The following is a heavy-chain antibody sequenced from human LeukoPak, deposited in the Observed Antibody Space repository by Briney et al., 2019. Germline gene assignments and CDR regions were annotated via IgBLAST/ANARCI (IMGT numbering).Heavy chain of an antibody. CDR3: AKESSRRRLSEDYLDY. J-gene: IGHJ4*02. CDR1: GFTFSNYA. D-gene: IGHD3-16*02. Sequence: PGGSLRLSCAASGFTFSNYAVSWVRQAPGKGLEWVSSISGSGGSTYYTDSVKGRFTISRDNSKSTLYLQTNSLRAEDTAVYYCAKESSRRRLSEDYLDYWGQGTLVTVSS. V-gene: IGHV3-23*01. CDR2: ISGSGGST.